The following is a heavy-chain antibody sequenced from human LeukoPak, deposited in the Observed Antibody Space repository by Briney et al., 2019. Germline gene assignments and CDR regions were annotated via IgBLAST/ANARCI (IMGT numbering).Heavy chain of an antibody. D-gene: IGHD3-9*01. CDR2: IYYSRSI. CDR1: GGSIRSSSYY. V-gene: IGHV4-39*01. CDR3: ASQPYYDILTGYSHFDY. Sequence: KPSETLSLTCIVTGGSIRSSSYYWGWIRQPPGKGLEWIGSIYYSRSIYYNPSLKSRVTISVDTSTNQFSLKLSSVTAADTAVYYCASQPYYDILTGYSHFDYWGQGTLVTVSS. J-gene: IGHJ4*02.